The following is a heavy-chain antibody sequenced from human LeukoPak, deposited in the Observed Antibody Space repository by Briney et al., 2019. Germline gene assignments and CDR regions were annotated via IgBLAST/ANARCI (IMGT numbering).Heavy chain of an antibody. V-gene: IGHV3-7*01. D-gene: IGHD6-13*01. Sequence: PGGSLRLSCEASGFTFSGYYMTWVRQAPGKGLEWVASIKEDGSEKYYVDSVKGRFTISRDNAKNSLYLQMNSLRAEDTAVYYCARCGPSSSWYRGDNWFDPWGQGTLVTVSS. CDR2: IKEDGSEK. CDR1: GFTFSGYY. J-gene: IGHJ5*02. CDR3: ARCGPSSSWYRGDNWFDP.